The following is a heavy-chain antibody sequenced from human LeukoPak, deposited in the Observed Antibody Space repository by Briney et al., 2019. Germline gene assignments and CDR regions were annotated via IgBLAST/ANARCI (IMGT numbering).Heavy chain of an antibody. CDR1: GFSLTTSGVG. Sequence: ESGPTLVNLTQTLTLTCTFSGFSLTTSGVGVGWIRQPPGKALECLALIYWDDDKRYSPSLKSRLTITKDTSKNQVVLTMTNMDPVDTATYYCAHWSTAAAGKDWGQGTLVIVSS. V-gene: IGHV2-5*02. J-gene: IGHJ4*02. CDR2: IYWDDDK. D-gene: IGHD6-13*01. CDR3: AHWSTAAAGKD.